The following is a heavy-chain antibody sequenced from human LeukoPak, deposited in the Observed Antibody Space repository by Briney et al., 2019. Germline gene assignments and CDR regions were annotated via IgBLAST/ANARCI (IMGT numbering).Heavy chain of an antibody. CDR2: ISWDGGST. CDR1: GFTFDDYT. V-gene: IGHV3-43*01. Sequence: GGSLTLSCAASGFTFDDYTMHWVRQAPGKGVEWVSLISWDGGSTYYADSVKGRFTISRDNSKNSLYLQMNSLRTEDTALYYCSKDKGCSSTSCYHYYYYGMDVWGQGTTVTVSS. J-gene: IGHJ6*02. D-gene: IGHD2-2*01. CDR3: SKDKGCSSTSCYHYYYYGMDV.